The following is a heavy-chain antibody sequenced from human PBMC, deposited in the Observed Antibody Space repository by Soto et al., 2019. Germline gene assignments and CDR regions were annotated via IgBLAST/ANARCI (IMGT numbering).Heavy chain of an antibody. CDR3: ARGRIVASIHDAFEI. D-gene: IGHD2-21*01. V-gene: IGHV1-18*01. CDR1: GYDFTSYA. CDR2: ISAYNGKR. Sequence: QGQLLQSGDEVKKPGASVRVSCRASGYDFTSYAISWVRQAPGQGLEWVSWISAYNGKRDTAQKFQGRVTMTLDTSTDTAHMELGDLTSADTAVYYCARGRIVASIHDAFEIWGQGTMVAVSS. J-gene: IGHJ3*02.